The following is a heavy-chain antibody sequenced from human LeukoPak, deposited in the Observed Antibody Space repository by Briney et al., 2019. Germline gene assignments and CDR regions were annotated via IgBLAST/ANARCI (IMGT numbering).Heavy chain of an antibody. J-gene: IGHJ4*02. D-gene: IGHD3-16*02. CDR1: GGSFSGYY. CDR2: INHSGST. V-gene: IGHV4-34*01. CDR3: ARDLSVWGSYRFLDY. Sequence: KPSETLSLTCAVYGGSFSGYYWSWIRQPPGKGLEWIGEINHSGSTNYNPSLKSRVTISVDTSKNQFSPKLSSVTAADTAVYYCARDLSVWGSYRFLDYWGQGTLVTVSS.